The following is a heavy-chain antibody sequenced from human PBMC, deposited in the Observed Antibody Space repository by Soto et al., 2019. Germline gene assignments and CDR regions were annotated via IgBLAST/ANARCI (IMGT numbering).Heavy chain of an antibody. Sequence: SETLSLTCTVSGGSISSGGDYWSWNRQHPGKGLEWIGYIYYSGSTNYNPSLMSRVTISVDTSKNQFSLKLSSVTAADTAVYYSASAYYDSSGYLTHPFDYWGQGTLVTVSS. CDR1: GGSISSGGDY. D-gene: IGHD3-22*01. CDR3: ASAYYDSSGYLTHPFDY. V-gene: IGHV4-61*08. J-gene: IGHJ4*02. CDR2: IYYSGST.